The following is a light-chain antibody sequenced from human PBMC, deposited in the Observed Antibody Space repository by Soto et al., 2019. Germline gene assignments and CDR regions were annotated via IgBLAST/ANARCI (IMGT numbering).Light chain of an antibody. CDR1: SSDVGNYNL. CDR3: CSYARSNSWV. Sequence: QSVLTQPASVSGSPGQSITISCTGASSDVGNYNLVSWYQQHPGKAPKLMIYEGSNRPSGVSNRFSGSKSGNTASLTISGRQAEDEADYYCCSYARSNSWVFGRGTKLIVL. CDR2: EGS. V-gene: IGLV2-23*01. J-gene: IGLJ3*02.